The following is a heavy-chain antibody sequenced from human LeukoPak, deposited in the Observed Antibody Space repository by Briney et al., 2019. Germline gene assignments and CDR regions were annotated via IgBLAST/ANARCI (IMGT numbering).Heavy chain of an antibody. CDR2: IYPDDSDT. CDR3: ARPVDYDSSGYYLGYFYY. Sequence: GESLKTSWKGSGYSFTSYWHGWVRQIPGKGPGWVGIIYPDDSDTRYSPSFQGQVTISADKSISTAYLQWSSLKASDTAMCYCARPVDYDSSGYYLGYFYYWGQGTLVTVSS. CDR1: GYSFTSYW. V-gene: IGHV5-51*01. D-gene: IGHD3-22*01. J-gene: IGHJ4*02.